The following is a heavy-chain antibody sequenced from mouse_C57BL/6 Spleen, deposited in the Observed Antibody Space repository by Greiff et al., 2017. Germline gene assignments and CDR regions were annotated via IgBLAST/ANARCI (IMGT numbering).Heavy chain of an antibody. J-gene: IGHJ4*01. CDR3: ARHGVDGYYVEAMGY. CDR1: GFSLTSYG. Sequence: QVQLQQSGPGLVAPSQSLSITCTVSGFSLTSYGVHWVRQPPGKGLEWLVVIWSDGSTTYNSALKSRLSISKDNSKSQVFLKMNSLQTDDTAMYYCARHGVDGYYVEAMGYWGQGTSVTVSS. CDR2: IWSDGST. D-gene: IGHD2-3*01. V-gene: IGHV2-6-1*01.